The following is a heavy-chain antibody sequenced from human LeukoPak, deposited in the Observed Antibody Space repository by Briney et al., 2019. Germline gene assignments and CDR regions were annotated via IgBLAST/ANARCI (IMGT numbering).Heavy chain of an antibody. V-gene: IGHV1-8*01. CDR3: ARVTRRGSLFDP. J-gene: IGHJ5*02. D-gene: IGHD2-15*01. CDR1: GYTFTSYD. CDR2: MNPNSGDT. Sequence: ASVKVSCKASGYTFTSYDINWVRQATGQGLQWMGWMNPNSGDTGYAQEFQDRVIMTRNTSIDTAYMELSGLRSEDTAVYYCARVTRRGSLFDPWGQGTLVTVSS.